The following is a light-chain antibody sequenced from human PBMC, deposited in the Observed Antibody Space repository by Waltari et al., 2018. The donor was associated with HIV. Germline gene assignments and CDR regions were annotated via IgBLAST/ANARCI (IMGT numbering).Light chain of an antibody. V-gene: IGLV2-14*01. CDR2: DVS. CDR1: RSHVGGYNY. J-gene: IGLJ2*01. Sequence: QSALPHPPSVSGSPGQSVTISSPANRSHVGGYNYVSCYQQYAGKAPKLMIYDVSPRPSGVSNRFSGSKSGNTASLTISGLQAEDEADYYCSSYTSSSTLVFGGGTKLTVL. CDR3: SSYTSSSTLV.